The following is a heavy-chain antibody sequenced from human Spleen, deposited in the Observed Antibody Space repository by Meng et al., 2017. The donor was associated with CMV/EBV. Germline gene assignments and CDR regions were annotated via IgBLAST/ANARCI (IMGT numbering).Heavy chain of an antibody. CDR2: ISGSGGST. CDR3: AKGVAQQPEAEYFQH. Sequence: VQLVESXXGXVQPGXXLXXXXXXSGFTFSSYAMSWVRQAPGKGLEWVSAISGSGGSTYYADSVKGRFTISRDNSKNTLYLQMNSLRAEDTAVYYCAKGVAQQPEAEYFQHWGQGTLVTVSS. J-gene: IGHJ1*01. D-gene: IGHD6-13*01. CDR1: GFTFSSYA. V-gene: IGHV3-23*04.